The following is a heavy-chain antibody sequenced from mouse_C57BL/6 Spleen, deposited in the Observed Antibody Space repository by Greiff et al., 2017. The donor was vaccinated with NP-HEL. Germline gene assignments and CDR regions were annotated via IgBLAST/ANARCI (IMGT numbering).Heavy chain of an antibody. V-gene: IGHV1-7*01. CDR2: INPSSGYT. CDR3: ARDYSNYEAWFAY. D-gene: IGHD2-5*01. J-gene: IGHJ3*01. Sequence: VQLQQSGADLAKPGASVKLSCKASGYTFTSYWMHWVKQRPGQGLEWIGYINPSSGYTKYKQKFKDKATLTGDKSSSTVYMQLSSLTYEDSAVYYCARDYSNYEAWFAYWGQGTLVTVSA. CDR1: GYTFTSYW.